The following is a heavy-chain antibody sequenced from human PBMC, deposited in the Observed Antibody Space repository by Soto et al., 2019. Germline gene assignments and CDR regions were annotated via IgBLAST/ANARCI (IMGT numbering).Heavy chain of an antibody. Sequence: QVQLVQSGAEVKKPGSSVKVSCKASGGTFSSYAISWVRQAPGQGLEWMGGIIPIFGTANYAQKFQGRVTITADESTSTAYMELSSLRSEDTAVYYCAKDLRGTPYSQXPPDSPHYYGMDVWGQGTTVTVSS. J-gene: IGHJ6*02. CDR2: IIPIFGTA. CDR1: GGTFSSYA. CDR3: AKDLRGTPYSQXPPDSPHYYGMDV. D-gene: IGHD6-13*01. V-gene: IGHV1-69*01.